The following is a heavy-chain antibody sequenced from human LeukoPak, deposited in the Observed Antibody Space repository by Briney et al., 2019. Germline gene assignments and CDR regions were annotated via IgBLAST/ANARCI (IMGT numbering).Heavy chain of an antibody. Sequence: SETLSLTCTVSGGSISSGNYHWSWIRQPAGRGLEWIGRIYPSGTTDYNPSLKSRVTISVDTSKNQFSLKLSSVTAADTAVYYCARGDSSSWYSPEDYWGQGTLVTVSS. CDR1: GGSISSGNYH. CDR2: IYPSGTT. CDR3: ARGDSSSWYSPEDY. D-gene: IGHD6-13*01. J-gene: IGHJ4*02. V-gene: IGHV4-61*02.